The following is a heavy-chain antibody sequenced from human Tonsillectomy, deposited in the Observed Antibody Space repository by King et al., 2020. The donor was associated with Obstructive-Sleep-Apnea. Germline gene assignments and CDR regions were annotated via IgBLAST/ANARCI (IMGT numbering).Heavy chain of an antibody. CDR1: GCSVNSGSHY. CDR2: ISYSGST. J-gene: IGHJ4*02. CDR3: ARDPGLRGWSFDY. V-gene: IGHV4-61*01. Sequence: VQLQESGPGLVKPSETLSLTCTVSGCSVNSGSHYWSWIRQPPGKGLEWVGYISYSGSTNYHPSLKSRVTISVDTSKNQFSLKLSSVTAADTAVYYCARDPGLRGWSFDYWGQGTLVTVSS. D-gene: IGHD6-19*01.